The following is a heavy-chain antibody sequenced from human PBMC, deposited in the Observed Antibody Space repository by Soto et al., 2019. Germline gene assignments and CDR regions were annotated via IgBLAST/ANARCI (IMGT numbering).Heavy chain of an antibody. J-gene: IGHJ4*02. D-gene: IGHD1-26*01. CDR2: INPSGGTT. Sequence: ASVKVSCKASGYTFTSYYMHWVRQAPGQGLEWMAIINPSGGTTRYAQKFQGRVTMTRDTSTSTVYMELSSLRSEDTAVYYCARGRIVGATDFDYWGQGTLVTVS. V-gene: IGHV1-46*03. CDR3: ARGRIVGATDFDY. CDR1: GYTFTSYY.